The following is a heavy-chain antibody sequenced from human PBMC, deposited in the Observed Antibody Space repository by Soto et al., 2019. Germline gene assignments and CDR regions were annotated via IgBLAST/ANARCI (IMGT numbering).Heavy chain of an antibody. Sequence: QVQLVQSGAEVKKPGASVKVSCKVSGYTLNEVAMHWVRQAPGKGLEWLGGFDPDEAETIYAQHFQGRVTMTEDTSTDTVYMELSSLRSEDTALYFCTTYHGDYNFDHWGQGTLVTVSP. V-gene: IGHV1-24*01. CDR1: GYTLNEVA. CDR3: TTYHGDYNFDH. D-gene: IGHD4-17*01. CDR2: FDPDEAET. J-gene: IGHJ5*02.